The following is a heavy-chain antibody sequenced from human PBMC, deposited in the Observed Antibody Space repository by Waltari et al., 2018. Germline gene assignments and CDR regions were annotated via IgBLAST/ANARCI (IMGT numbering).Heavy chain of an antibody. V-gene: IGHV4-59*01. Sequence: QVQLQESGPGLVKPSETLSLTCSVSGSSISLYYWYWIRQSPGKGLEWIGNVYYTGRTNYNPSLKSRVIISVDTSKSQFSLMLRSVTAADTATYYCARLRREYDYDGMDVWGQGTAITVSS. CDR1: GSSISLYY. CDR2: VYYTGRT. J-gene: IGHJ6*02. CDR3: ARLRREYDYDGMDV.